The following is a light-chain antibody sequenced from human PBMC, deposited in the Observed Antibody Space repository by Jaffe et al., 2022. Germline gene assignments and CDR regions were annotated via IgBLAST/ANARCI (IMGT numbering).Light chain of an antibody. CDR2: SAY. CDR3: QQTHSFPLV. V-gene: IGKV1-12*01. Sequence: IRMTQTPSFVSASVGDRVTIACRASQDIDTKLAWYQQRPGKAPKLLIYSAYALQSGVPSRFSGSGSGTDFTLTIGSLLPEDFAIYYCQQTHSFPLVFGPGTKVDV. J-gene: IGKJ3*01. CDR1: QDIDTK.